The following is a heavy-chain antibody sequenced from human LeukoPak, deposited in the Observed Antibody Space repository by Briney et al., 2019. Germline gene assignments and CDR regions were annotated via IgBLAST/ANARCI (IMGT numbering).Heavy chain of an antibody. CDR3: ARRSSSSGGFDY. Sequence: SVKVSCQASGGTFSSYAISWVRQAPGQGLEWMGRIIPIFGTANYAQKFQGRVTITTDESTSTAYMELSSLRSEDTAVYYSARRSSSSGGFDYWGQGTLVTVSS. CDR2: IIPIFGTA. V-gene: IGHV1-69*05. J-gene: IGHJ4*02. D-gene: IGHD6-6*01. CDR1: GGTFSSYA.